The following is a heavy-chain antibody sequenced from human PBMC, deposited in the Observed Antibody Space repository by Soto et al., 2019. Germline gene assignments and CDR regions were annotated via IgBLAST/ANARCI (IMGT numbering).Heavy chain of an antibody. D-gene: IGHD5-12*01. CDR2: IIPIFGTA. V-gene: IGHV1-69*13. Sequence: GASVKVSCKASGGTFSSYAISWVRQAPGQGLEWMGGIIPIFGTANYAQKFQGRVTITADESTSTAYMELSSLRSEDTAVYYCARGQARWLQCNGRFYFDYWGQGTLVTVSS. CDR1: GGTFSSYA. J-gene: IGHJ4*02. CDR3: ARGQARWLQCNGRFYFDY.